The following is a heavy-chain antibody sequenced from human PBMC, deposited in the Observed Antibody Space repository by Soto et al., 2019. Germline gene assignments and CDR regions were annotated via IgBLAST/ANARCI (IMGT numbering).Heavy chain of an antibody. Sequence: SETLSLTCTVTGDSISSRSYYWGWIRQPPGKGLEWIGSIYYSGSTYNNPSLRSRVSMSIDTSKDQFSLRMASVTAADTAVYYCARQPTVTTTRRFFDSWGQGSLVTVSS. J-gene: IGHJ4*02. CDR2: IYYSGST. D-gene: IGHD4-17*01. V-gene: IGHV4-39*01. CDR3: ARQPTVTTTRRFFDS. CDR1: GDSISSRSYY.